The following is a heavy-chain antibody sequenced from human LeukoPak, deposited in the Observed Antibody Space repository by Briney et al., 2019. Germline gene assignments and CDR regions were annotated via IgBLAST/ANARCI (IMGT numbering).Heavy chain of an antibody. Sequence: PGGSLRLSCAASGFTFSSYGMHWVRQAPGKGLEWVAVISYDGSNKYYADSVKGRFTISRDNSKNTLYLQMNSLRAEDTAVYYCAKEGPALGYSSGWYEGYYGMDVWGQGTTVTVSS. CDR3: AKEGPALGYSSGWYEGYYGMDV. CDR2: ISYDGSNK. CDR1: GFTFSSYG. D-gene: IGHD6-13*01. V-gene: IGHV3-30*18. J-gene: IGHJ6*02.